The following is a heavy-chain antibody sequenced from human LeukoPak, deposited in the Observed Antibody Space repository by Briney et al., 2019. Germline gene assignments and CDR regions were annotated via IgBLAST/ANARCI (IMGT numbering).Heavy chain of an antibody. Sequence: SETLSLTCTVSGGSISSDYWSWIRQPPGKGLEWIGYIYYSGSTYYNPSLKSRATISVDTSKKQFSLKLSSVTAADTAVYYCARRSMVRTVGYYYGMDVWGQGTTVTVSS. V-gene: IGHV4-59*08. D-gene: IGHD4/OR15-4a*01. CDR2: IYYSGST. J-gene: IGHJ6*02. CDR1: GGSISSDY. CDR3: ARRSMVRTVGYYYGMDV.